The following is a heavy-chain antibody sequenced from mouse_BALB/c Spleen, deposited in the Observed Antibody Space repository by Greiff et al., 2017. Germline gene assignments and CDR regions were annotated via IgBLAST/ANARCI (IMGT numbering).Heavy chain of an antibody. V-gene: IGHV2-2*02. CDR3: VRKPPYGPYAMDY. Sequence: QVQLKESGPGLVQPSQSLSITCTVSGFSLTSYGVHWVRQSPGKGLEWLGVIWSGGSTDYNAAFISRLSISKDNSKSQVFFKMNSLQANDTAIYYCVRKPPYGPYAMDYWGQGTSVTVSS. J-gene: IGHJ4*01. CDR1: GFSLTSYG. D-gene: IGHD1-1*02. CDR2: IWSGGST.